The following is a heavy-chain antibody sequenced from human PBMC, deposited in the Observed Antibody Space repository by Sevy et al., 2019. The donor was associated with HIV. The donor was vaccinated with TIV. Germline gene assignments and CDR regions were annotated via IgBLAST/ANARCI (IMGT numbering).Heavy chain of an antibody. V-gene: IGHV3-33*01. J-gene: IGHJ4*02. D-gene: IGHD3-16*01. CDR1: GFIFSNYA. CDR2: IWYDGTDK. Sequence: GGSLRLSCATSGFIFSNYARHWIRQAPGKGLEWVAVIWYDGTDKYYADSVQGRFTISRDNSKNTLYLPMNSVRVEDTAVYYCARYWGRDGHSIDYWGQGTLVTVSS. CDR3: ARYWGRDGHSIDY.